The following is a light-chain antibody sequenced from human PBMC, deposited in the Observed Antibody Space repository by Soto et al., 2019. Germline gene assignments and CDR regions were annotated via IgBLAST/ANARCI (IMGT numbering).Light chain of an antibody. CDR2: GAS. Sequence: EIVMTQSPATLSVSPGERATPSCRASQSISSNLAWYQQKPGQAPSLLLYGASTRATGIPARFSGSGSGTDFTLTISSLQSEDFAVYYCHQYNNWPPGTFGQGTKLEIK. CDR3: HQYNNWPPGT. CDR1: QSISSN. J-gene: IGKJ2*02. V-gene: IGKV3-15*01.